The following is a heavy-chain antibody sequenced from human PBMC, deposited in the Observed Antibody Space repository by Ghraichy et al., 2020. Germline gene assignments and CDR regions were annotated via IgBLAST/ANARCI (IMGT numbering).Heavy chain of an antibody. J-gene: IGHJ3*02. CDR1: GGSIGSYF. CDR2: IHYSGST. Sequence: SETLSLTCTVSGGSIGSYFWSWIRQPPGKGLEWIGYIHYSGSTNYNLYLKRRVTISVDTSKDQFSLRLRSVTAADTAVYYCARRLIGTGAFDMWGQGTMVTVSS. V-gene: IGHV4-59*08. CDR3: ARRLIGTGAFDM. D-gene: IGHD6-25*01.